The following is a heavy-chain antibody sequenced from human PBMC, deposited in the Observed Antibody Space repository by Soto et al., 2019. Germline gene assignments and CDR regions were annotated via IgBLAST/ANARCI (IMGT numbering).Heavy chain of an antibody. J-gene: IGHJ4*02. CDR2: ISSNGGST. D-gene: IGHD1-26*01. CDR3: ARAQYSGSYSPPDY. CDR1: GFTFSSYA. Sequence: LRLSCAASGFTFSSYAMHWVRQAPGKGLEYVSAISSNGGSTYYADSVKGRFTISRDNSKNTLYLQMGSLRAEDMAVYYCARAQYSGSYSPPDYWGQGTLVTVSS. V-gene: IGHV3-64*02.